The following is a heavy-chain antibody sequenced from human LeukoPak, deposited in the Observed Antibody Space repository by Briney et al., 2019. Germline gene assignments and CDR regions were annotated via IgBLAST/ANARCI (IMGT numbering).Heavy chain of an antibody. CDR1: GFTFSSYA. J-gene: IGHJ6*03. CDR2: INHSGST. CDR3: ARGVRILYPRYYYYMDV. D-gene: IGHD2-8*01. Sequence: GSLRLSCAASGFTFSSYAMSWIRQPPGKGLEWIGEINHSGSTNYNPSLKSRVTISVDTSKNQFSLKLSSVTAADTAVYYCARGVRILYPRYYYYMDVWGKGTTVTVSS. V-gene: IGHV4-34*01.